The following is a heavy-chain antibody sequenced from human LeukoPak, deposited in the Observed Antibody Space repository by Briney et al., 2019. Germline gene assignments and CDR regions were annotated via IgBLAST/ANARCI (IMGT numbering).Heavy chain of an antibody. CDR1: GGSISSYY. CDR3: ARVPSGMGNYFDY. V-gene: IGHV4-59*01. J-gene: IGHJ4*02. Sequence: PSETLSLTCTVSGGSISSYYWSWIRQPPGKGLEWIGYIYYSGSTNYNPSLKSRVTISVDTSKNQFSLKLSSVTAADTAACYCARVPSGMGNYFDYWGQGTLVTVSS. D-gene: IGHD6-13*01. CDR2: IYYSGST.